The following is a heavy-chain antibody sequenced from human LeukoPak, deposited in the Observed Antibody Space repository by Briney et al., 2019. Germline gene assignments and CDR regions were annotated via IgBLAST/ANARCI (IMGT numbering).Heavy chain of an antibody. V-gene: IGHV3-53*05. J-gene: IGHJ4*02. CDR1: GFTVSSNY. Sequence: PGGSLRLSCAASGFTVSSNYMSWVRQAPGKGLEWVSVIYSGGSTYYADSVKGRFTISRDNSKNTLYLQMNSLRAEDTAVYYCARVGGSCSSTSCYPYFLDYWGQGTLVSVSS. CDR2: IYSGGST. D-gene: IGHD2-2*01. CDR3: ARVGGSCSSTSCYPYFLDY.